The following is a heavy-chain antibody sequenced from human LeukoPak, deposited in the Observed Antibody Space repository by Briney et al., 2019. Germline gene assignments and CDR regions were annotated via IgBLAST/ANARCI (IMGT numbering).Heavy chain of an antibody. CDR3: ARDLGGITMMD. Sequence: SVKVSCKAPGGTFSSYAISWVRQAPGQGLEWIAGIIPIFGTAHYAQTFQGRVTVTPDVSTSTAYMELSSLRSEDTAVYYCARDLGGITMMDWGQGTLVTVSS. CDR1: GGTFSSYA. V-gene: IGHV1-69*13. CDR2: IIPIFGTA. J-gene: IGHJ4*02. D-gene: IGHD3-22*01.